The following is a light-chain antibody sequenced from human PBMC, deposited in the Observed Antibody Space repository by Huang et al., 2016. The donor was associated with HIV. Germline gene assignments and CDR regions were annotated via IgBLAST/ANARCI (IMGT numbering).Light chain of an antibody. V-gene: IGKV3D-20*01. CDR2: DAS. CDR3: QQYGSAPVT. J-gene: IGKJ1*01. Sequence: EIVLTQSPVTLSLAPGERVTLSCGASQSVSSDYLAWYQQNPGLAPRLLIYDASIRATGVPDRFSGSGSGTDFTLSISSLEPEDFAVYYCQQYGSAPVTFGHGTRLEI. CDR1: QSVSSDY.